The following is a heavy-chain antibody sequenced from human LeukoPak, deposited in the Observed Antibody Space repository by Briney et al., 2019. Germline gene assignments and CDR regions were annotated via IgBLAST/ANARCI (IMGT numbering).Heavy chain of an antibody. D-gene: IGHD4-17*01. Sequence: SETLSLTCTVSGGTINSHYWSWIRQPPGEGLEWIAYTHTNGRTKYNPSLKSRVTISLDTSKNQFSLKLYSVTAADTAVYFCAGHYLYGDSSWDSWGPGTLVTVSS. J-gene: IGHJ4*02. CDR3: AGHYLYGDSSWDS. V-gene: IGHV4-4*09. CDR2: THTNGRT. CDR1: GGTINSHY.